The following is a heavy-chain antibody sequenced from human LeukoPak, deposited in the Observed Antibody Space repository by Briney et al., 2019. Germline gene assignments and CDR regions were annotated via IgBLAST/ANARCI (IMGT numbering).Heavy chain of an antibody. CDR2: ISGSGDNT. Sequence: GGSLRLSCAASGFTFSSYTMSWVRQAPGKGLEWVSAISGSGDNTYYADSVKGRFAISRDNSKNTLYLEMNSLRAEDTAVYYCARQTYYYDSSGYYYGYWGQGTLVTVSS. D-gene: IGHD3-22*01. V-gene: IGHV3-23*01. J-gene: IGHJ4*02. CDR3: ARQTYYYDSSGYYYGY. CDR1: GFTFSSYT.